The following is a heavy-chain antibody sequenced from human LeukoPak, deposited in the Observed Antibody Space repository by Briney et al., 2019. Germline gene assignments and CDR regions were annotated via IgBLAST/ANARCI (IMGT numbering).Heavy chain of an antibody. CDR3: TRGGPYYRTGLDY. CDR1: GDSITSDYY. J-gene: IGHJ4*02. D-gene: IGHD3-10*01. Sequence: PSETLSLTCAVSGDSITSDYYWAWVRQPPGKGLEWVGSIYHNGMTFYNPSLKSRLIMSVDTSNNHFSLKLTPVTAADTAVYYCTRGGPYYRTGLDYWGQGTPVTVSS. CDR2: IYHNGMT. V-gene: IGHV4-38-2*01.